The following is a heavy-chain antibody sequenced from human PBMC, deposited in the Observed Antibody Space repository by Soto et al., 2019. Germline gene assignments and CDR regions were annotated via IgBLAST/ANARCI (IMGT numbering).Heavy chain of an antibody. CDR3: AKDRHPDRIWSFAF. CDR2: IGGGGDT. D-gene: IGHD3-10*01. Sequence: GGSLRLSCAASGFTFATYTMDWVRQAPGKGLEWVSGIGGGGDTHYADSVRGRFTISRDNSRSMVVLQMSSLRAEDTGIYYCAKDRHPDRIWSFAFWGQGTVVPVSS. CDR1: GFTFATYT. J-gene: IGHJ4*02. V-gene: IGHV3-23*01.